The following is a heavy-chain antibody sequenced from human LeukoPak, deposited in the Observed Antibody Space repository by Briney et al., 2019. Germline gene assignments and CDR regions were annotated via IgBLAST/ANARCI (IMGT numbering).Heavy chain of an antibody. V-gene: IGHV3-7*01. CDR2: IKQDGSEK. Sequence: GGSLRLSCAASGFTLSSYWMSWVRQAPGKGLEWVASIKQDGSEKYYVDSVKGRFTISRDNAKNSLYLQMNSLRAEDTALYYCARAPGEGWFDPWGQGTLVTVSS. CDR3: ARAPGEGWFDP. D-gene: IGHD4-17*01. CDR1: GFTLSSYW. J-gene: IGHJ5*02.